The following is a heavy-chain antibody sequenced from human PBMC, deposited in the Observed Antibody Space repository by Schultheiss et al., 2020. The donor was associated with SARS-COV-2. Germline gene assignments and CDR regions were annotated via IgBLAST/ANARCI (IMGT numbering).Heavy chain of an antibody. D-gene: IGHD3-16*02. J-gene: IGHJ3*02. CDR1: GFTFSSYW. Sequence: GGSLRLSCAASGFTFSSYWMHWVRQAPGKGLVWVSRINSDGSSTSYADSVKGRFTISRDNSKNTLYLQMNSLRAEDTAVYYCARGYHLADAFDIWGQGTMVTVSS. CDR2: INSDGSST. CDR3: ARGYHLADAFDI. V-gene: IGHV3-74*01.